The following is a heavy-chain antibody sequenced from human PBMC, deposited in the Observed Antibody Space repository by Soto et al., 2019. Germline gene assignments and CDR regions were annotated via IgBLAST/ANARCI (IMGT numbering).Heavy chain of an antibody. CDR2: ISASNGNT. J-gene: IGHJ5*02. CDR3: AKNSEHYYDRNGNNYFDP. CDR1: GYTLTNFH. D-gene: IGHD3-22*01. V-gene: IGHV1-18*01. Sequence: ASVKVSCKVSGYTLTNFHINWVRRAPGQGLEWMGWISASNGNTKYAQKLQGRVTMTIDTRTSTAYMELRSLRSDDTAFYYCAKNSEHYYDRNGNNYFDPWGQGTLVTVSS.